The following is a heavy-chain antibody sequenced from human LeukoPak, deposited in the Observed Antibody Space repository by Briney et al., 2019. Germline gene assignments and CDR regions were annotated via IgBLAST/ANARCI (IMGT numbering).Heavy chain of an antibody. J-gene: IGHJ4*02. V-gene: IGHV1-2*02. CDR2: INPNSGGT. CDR3: ARSRYSYGSDY. Sequence: ASVNVSCKASGYTFTGYYMHWVRQAPGQGLEWMGWINPNSGGTNYAQKFQGKVTMTRDTSISTAYMELSRLRSDDTAVYYCARSRYSYGSDYWGQETLDTVSS. CDR1: GYTFTGYY. D-gene: IGHD5-18*01.